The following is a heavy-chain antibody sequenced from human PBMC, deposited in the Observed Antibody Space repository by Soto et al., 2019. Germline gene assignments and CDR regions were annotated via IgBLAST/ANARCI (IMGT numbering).Heavy chain of an antibody. V-gene: IGHV5-51*01. D-gene: IGHD2-2*01. CDR1: GYRFAGYG. CDR2: IYPGDSDT. Sequence: GESLGISCRGSGYRFAGYGIGWVRQMPGKGLEWMGIIYPGDSDTRYSPSFQGQVTISADKSISTAYLQWSSLKASDTAMYYCARRPALKYCSSTSCYSYHWFDPWGQGTLVTVSS. J-gene: IGHJ5*02. CDR3: ARRPALKYCSSTSCYSYHWFDP.